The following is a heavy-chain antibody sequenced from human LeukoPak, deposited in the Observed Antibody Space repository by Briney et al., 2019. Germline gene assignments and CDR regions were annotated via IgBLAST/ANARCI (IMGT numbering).Heavy chain of an antibody. V-gene: IGHV5-51*01. CDR3: SFLVSGWYHYCPY. D-gene: IGHD6-19*01. CDR1: GYSFTSYW. CDR2: IYPGDSDT. J-gene: IGHJ1*01. Sequence: GESLKISCKASGYSFTSYWIGWVRQMPGKGLEWMGIIYPGDSDTRYSPSFQGPVTISADKSISTASRESSSLKASDRAMYYRSFLVSGWYHYCPYWGEGTLVTVSS.